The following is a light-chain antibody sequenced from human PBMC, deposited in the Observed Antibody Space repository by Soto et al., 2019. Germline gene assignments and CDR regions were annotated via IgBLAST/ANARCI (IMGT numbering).Light chain of an antibody. CDR3: QQYGSSRLT. V-gene: IGKV3-20*01. CDR2: GAS. CDR1: QSVRSSF. J-gene: IGKJ4*01. Sequence: EIMLTRSPGTLSLSPGERATLSCRASQSVRSSFLTWYQQKPGQAPRLLIYGASTRATGIPDRFSGSGSGTDFTLTISRLEPEDSAVYYCQQYGSSRLTFGGGTKVEIK.